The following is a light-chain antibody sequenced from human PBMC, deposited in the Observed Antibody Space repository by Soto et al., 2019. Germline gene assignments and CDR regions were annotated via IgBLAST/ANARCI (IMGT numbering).Light chain of an antibody. CDR3: MQALQIAWT. J-gene: IGKJ1*01. CDR1: QSLLHSNGYNY. V-gene: IGKV2-28*01. Sequence: DIVMTQSPLSLPVTPGEPASISCRSSQSLLHSNGYNYLDWYLQKPGQSPQLLIYLGSNRASGVPDRFSGSVSGTDFTLKISRVEAEDVGVYYCMQALQIAWTFGQGTKVEIK. CDR2: LGS.